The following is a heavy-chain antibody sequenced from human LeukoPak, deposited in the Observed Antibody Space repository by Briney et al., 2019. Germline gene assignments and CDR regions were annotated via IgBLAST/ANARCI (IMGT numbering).Heavy chain of an antibody. J-gene: IGHJ4*02. CDR2: IASDGSVT. Sequence: GGPLRLSCAASGFTFSGVWMHWVRQAPRKGLVWVSRIASDGSVTNYADSVKGRFTISRDNAKNTLYLQMNSLRAGDTAVYYCASYTVDTALGIDYWGQGTLVTVSS. CDR3: ASYTVDTALGIDY. CDR1: GFTFSGVW. V-gene: IGHV3-74*01. D-gene: IGHD5-18*01.